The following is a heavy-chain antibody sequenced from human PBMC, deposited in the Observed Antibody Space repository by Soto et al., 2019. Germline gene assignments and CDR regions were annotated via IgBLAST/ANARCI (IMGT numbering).Heavy chain of an antibody. CDR2: ISYDGSNK. D-gene: IGHD6-19*01. J-gene: IGHJ1*01. CDR1: GFTFSSYG. V-gene: IGHV3-30*18. CDR3: AKDKVVAGNVEYFQH. Sequence: GGSLRLSCAASGFTFSSYGMHWVRQAPGKGLEWVAVISYDGSNKYYADSVKGRFTISRDNSKNTLYLQMNSLRAEDTAVYYCAKDKVVAGNVEYFQHWGQGTLVTVSS.